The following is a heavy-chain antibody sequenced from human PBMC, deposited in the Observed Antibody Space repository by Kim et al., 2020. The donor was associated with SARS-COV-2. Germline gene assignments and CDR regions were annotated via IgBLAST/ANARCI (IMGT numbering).Heavy chain of an antibody. Sequence: HTTAYAETVKYRFTIIRDESNTSVYLEMNSLKIEDTAVYYCQLSAVLQMDVWGQGTTVTVSS. CDR3: QLSAVLQMDV. V-gene: IGHV3-72*01. D-gene: IGHD6-25*01. J-gene: IGHJ6*02. CDR2: HTT.